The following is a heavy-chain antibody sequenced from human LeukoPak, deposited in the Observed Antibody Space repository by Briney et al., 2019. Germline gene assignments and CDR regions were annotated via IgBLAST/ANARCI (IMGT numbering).Heavy chain of an antibody. CDR1: GFTVSSNY. CDR3: ARDTYYYDSSGHLSDFDY. J-gene: IGHJ4*02. V-gene: IGHV3-66*01. D-gene: IGHD3-22*01. CDR2: IYSGGST. Sequence: GGSLRLSCAASGFTVSSNYMSWFRQAPGKGLEWVSVIYSGGSTYYADSVKGRFTISRDNSKNTLYLQMNSLRAEDTAVYYCARDTYYYDSSGHLSDFDYWGQGTLVTVSS.